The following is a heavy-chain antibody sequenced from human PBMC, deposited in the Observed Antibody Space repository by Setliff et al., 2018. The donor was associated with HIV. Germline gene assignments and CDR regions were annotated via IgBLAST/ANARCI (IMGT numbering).Heavy chain of an antibody. CDR1: GFTFSNYE. CDR2: VSSDGKTR. D-gene: IGHD3-10*01. J-gene: IGHJ6*02. CDR3: ARDQLAMVRRNGMDV. Sequence: GGSLRLSCAASGFTFSNYEMNWVRQAPGKGLEWVAVVSSDGKTRFYADSVKGRFTISRDNSKNTLYVQMNSLRAEDTAVYYCARDQLAMVRRNGMDVWGQGTTVTVSS. V-gene: IGHV3-30*04.